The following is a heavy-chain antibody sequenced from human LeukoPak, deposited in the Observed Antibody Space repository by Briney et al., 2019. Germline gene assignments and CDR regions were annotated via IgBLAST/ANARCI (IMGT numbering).Heavy chain of an antibody. CDR1: GFTFSSYG. CDR2: IWYDGSNK. V-gene: IGHV3-33*06. CDR3: AKDRFWEWSGLDY. J-gene: IGHJ4*02. Sequence: GGSLRLSCAASGFTFSSYGMHWVRQAPGKGLEWVAVIWYDGSNKYYADSVKGRFTISRDNSKNTLYLQMNSLRAEATAVYYCAKDRFWEWSGLDYWGQGTLVTVSS. D-gene: IGHD3-3*01.